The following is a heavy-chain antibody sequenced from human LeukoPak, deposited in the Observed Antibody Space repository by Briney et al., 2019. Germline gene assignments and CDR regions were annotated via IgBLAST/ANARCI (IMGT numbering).Heavy chain of an antibody. CDR3: ARDLGFGELLFFQTNWFDH. D-gene: IGHD3-10*01. CDR2: ITNSGNTI. CDR1: GSTFSTYD. Sequence: PGGSLRLSRTASGSTFSTYDMNWVRHPPGKGRDWISYITNSGNTINHPDSVKGRFTISRDTAKKSPYLQMNSMRVEDTAIYCCARDLGFGELLFFQTNWFDHWGQGTLVTVSS. J-gene: IGHJ5*02. V-gene: IGHV3-48*03.